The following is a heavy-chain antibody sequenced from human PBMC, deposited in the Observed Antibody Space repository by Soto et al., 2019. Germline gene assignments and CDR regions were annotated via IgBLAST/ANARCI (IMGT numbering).Heavy chain of an antibody. CDR3: ARPKGSYSSGYYYFDY. D-gene: IGHD6-19*01. CDR1: GGTFSTYA. CDR2: IIPLFGTA. J-gene: IGHJ4*02. Sequence: QVQLVQSGAEVQQPGSSVRVSCKTSGGTFSTYAIYWVRQAPGQGLEWMGAIIPLFGTADYAQKFQGRVTITAAESTSTAYMELSSLRSEDTAVYYCARPKGSYSSGYYYFDYWGQGTLVTVSS. V-gene: IGHV1-69*01.